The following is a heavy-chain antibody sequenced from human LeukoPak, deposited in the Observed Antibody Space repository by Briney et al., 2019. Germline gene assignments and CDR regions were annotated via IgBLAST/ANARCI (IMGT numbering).Heavy chain of an antibody. CDR2: ISYDGSNK. D-gene: IGHD3-10*01. J-gene: IGHJ3*02. CDR1: GVTFSSYA. V-gene: IGHV3-30*01. CDR3: ARSYYYGSGSYFHDAFDI. Sequence: GRSLRLSCAASGVTFSSYAMHWVRQAPGKGLEWVEVISYDGSNKYYADSVKGRFTISRDNSKNTLYLQMNSLRAEDTAVYYCARSYYYGSGSYFHDAFDIWGQGTMVTVSS.